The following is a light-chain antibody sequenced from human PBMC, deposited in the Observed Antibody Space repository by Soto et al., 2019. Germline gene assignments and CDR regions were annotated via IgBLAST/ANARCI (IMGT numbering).Light chain of an antibody. CDR1: QSVSSN. V-gene: IGKV3D-15*01. CDR2: GAS. Sequence: EIVMTQSPATLSVFPGERATLSCRASQSVSSNLAWYQQKPGQAPRLIIYGASTRATGIPARFSCSRAGPECTLTISSLQHEDVETGYCPQSYSSTPTFGQGTKVDIK. J-gene: IGKJ1*01. CDR3: PQSYSSTPT.